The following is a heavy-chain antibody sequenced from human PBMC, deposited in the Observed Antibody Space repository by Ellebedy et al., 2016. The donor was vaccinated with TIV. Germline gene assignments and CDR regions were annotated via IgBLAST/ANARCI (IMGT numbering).Heavy chain of an antibody. Sequence: GGSLRLXXAASGFTFSSYSMNWVRQAPGKGLEWVSSISSSSSCIYYADSVKGRFTISRDNAKNSLYLQMNSLRAEDTAVYYCARERVRDIVVVPAGNLFDPWGQGTLVTVSS. CDR1: GFTFSSYS. J-gene: IGHJ5*02. D-gene: IGHD2-2*01. V-gene: IGHV3-21*01. CDR2: ISSSSSCI. CDR3: ARERVRDIVVVPAGNLFDP.